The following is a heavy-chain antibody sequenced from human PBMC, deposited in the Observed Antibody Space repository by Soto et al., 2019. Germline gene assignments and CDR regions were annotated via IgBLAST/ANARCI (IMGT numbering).Heavy chain of an antibody. D-gene: IGHD4-4*01. J-gene: IGHJ4*02. CDR3: AKGFLHGDY. CDR1: GFTFSSDG. CDR2: ISYDGSNK. Sequence: QVQLVESGGGVVQPGRSLRLSCAASGFTFSSDGMHWVRQAPGKGLEWVAVISYDGSNKYYADSVKGRFTISRDNSKNTLYLQMNSLRAEDTAVYYCAKGFLHGDYWGQGTLVTVSS. V-gene: IGHV3-30*18.